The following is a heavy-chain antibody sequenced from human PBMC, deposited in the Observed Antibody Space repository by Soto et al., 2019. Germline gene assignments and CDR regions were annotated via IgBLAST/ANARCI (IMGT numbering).Heavy chain of an antibody. CDR1: GYSFTAQF. CDR2: IIPIFGTA. Sequence: SVKVSCKASGYSFTAQFIHWVRQAPGQGLEWMGGIIPIFGTANYAQKFQGRVTITADESTSTAYMELSSLRSEDTAVYYCARHLRFLEWSNWGQGTLVTVSS. J-gene: IGHJ4*02. CDR3: ARHLRFLEWSN. D-gene: IGHD3-3*01. V-gene: IGHV1-69*13.